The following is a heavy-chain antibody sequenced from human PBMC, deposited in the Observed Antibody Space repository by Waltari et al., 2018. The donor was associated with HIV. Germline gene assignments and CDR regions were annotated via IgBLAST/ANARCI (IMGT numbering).Heavy chain of an antibody. CDR1: GYIFMNFD. V-gene: IGHV1-8*02. J-gene: IGHJ6*02. D-gene: IGHD3-22*01. CDR2: MNPNSGNT. CDR3: ARNSSAKGNRYFYYGLDV. Sequence: QVHLVQSGPEVNRPGASVKISCTGYGYIFMNFDVNWVRQPAGQGPEWLGWMNPNSGNTASPYIFEERVTMTRDVSTDTAYMEMSGLTPEDTAIYYCARNSSAKGNRYFYYGLDVWGQGTPVTV.